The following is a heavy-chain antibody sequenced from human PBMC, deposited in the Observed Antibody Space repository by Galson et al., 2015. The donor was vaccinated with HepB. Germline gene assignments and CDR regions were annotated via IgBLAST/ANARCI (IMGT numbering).Heavy chain of an antibody. CDR2: ISHDGDNK. V-gene: IGHV3-30*04. J-gene: IGHJ5*02. D-gene: IGHD6-19*01. CDR1: GFAFSRYP. Sequence: SLRLSCAASGFAFSRYPMHWVRQAPGKGLQWLAVISHDGDNKQYADSVKGRFTISRDDSENTLYLQMNSLRTEDTAIYYCARDPHRTTGWYRGFDPWGQGTLVTVSS. CDR3: ARDPHRTTGWYRGFDP.